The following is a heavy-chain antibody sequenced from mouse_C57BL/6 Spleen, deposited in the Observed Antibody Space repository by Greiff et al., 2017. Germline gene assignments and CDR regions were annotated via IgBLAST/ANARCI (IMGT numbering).Heavy chain of an antibody. V-gene: IGHV1-9*01. J-gene: IGHJ3*01. CDR3: AACSISVAWCDY. CDR2: ILPGSGST. CDR1: GYTFTGYW. Sequence: QVQLQQSGAELMKPGASVKLSCKATGYTFTGYWIEWVKQRPGHGLEWIGAILPGSGSTNYNEKFKGKVTFTADTSSNTAYMQLSSLTTEDTAMYYCAACSISVAWCDYWGQGTVVTVSA. D-gene: IGHD1-1*01.